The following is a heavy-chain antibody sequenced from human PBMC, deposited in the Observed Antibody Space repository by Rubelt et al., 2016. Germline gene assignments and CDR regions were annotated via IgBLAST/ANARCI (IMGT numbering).Heavy chain of an antibody. CDR3: VRQRGGTLVVVTISESPDH. D-gene: IGHD4-17*01. Sequence: QLQRQESGPGHVKPSETLSLTCSVSGASIINSNYCWGWIRQSPGKGLEWIGSIYDTGTTYYNPSVKSRVSVSVHTPKITFPRRLASVTAADTAVYYCVRQRGGTLVVVTISESPDHWRQGTLVTPSS. CDR1: GASIINSNYC. CDR2: IYDTGTT. J-gene: IGHJ4*02. V-gene: IGHV4-39*01.